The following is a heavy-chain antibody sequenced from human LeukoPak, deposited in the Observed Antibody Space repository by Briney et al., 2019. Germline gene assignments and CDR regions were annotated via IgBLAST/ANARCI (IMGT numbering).Heavy chain of an antibody. D-gene: IGHD1-26*01. CDR3: ARDPKWGDAFDI. V-gene: IGHV4-59*12. Sequence: PSETLSLTCTVSGGSISSYYWSWIRQPPGKGLEWIGYIYYSGSTNYNPSLKSRVTISVDTSKNQFSLKLSSVTAADTAVYYCARDPKWGDAFDIWGQGTMVTVSS. J-gene: IGHJ3*02. CDR1: GGSISSYY. CDR2: IYYSGST.